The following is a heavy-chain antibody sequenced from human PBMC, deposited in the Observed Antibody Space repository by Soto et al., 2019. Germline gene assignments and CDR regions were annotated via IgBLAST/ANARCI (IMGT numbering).Heavy chain of an antibody. V-gene: IGHV3-7*01. CDR3: PRQRGWYPDY. D-gene: IGHD6-19*01. Sequence: EVQLVESGGDLVQPGGSLRLSCAASGFSFSTYWMTWVRQTPGKGLEWVGNINDDGSEKTYVDSVKGRFTISRDNAKNSLYLQMHSLRAEDTAVYYCPRQRGWYPDYWGQGTLVTVSS. J-gene: IGHJ4*02. CDR2: INDDGSEK. CDR1: GFSFSTYW.